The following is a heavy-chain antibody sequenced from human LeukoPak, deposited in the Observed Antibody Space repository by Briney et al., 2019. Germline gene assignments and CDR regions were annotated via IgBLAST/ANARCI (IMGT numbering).Heavy chain of an antibody. CDR3: AIDGGNHNFDY. CDR1: GFTFTDYY. CDR2: IILNGGAT. V-gene: IGHV1-2*06. D-gene: IGHD1-14*01. Sequence: ASVKVSCKASGFTFTDYYLHWVRQAPGQGLEWMGRIILNGGATSYAQKFQGRVTLTWDTSISTAYMELIRQTSDDTAVYYCAIDGGNHNFDYWGQGTLVTVSS. J-gene: IGHJ4*02.